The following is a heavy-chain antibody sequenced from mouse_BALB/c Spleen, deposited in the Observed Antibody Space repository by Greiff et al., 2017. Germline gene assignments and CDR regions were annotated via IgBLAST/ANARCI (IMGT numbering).Heavy chain of an antibody. Sequence: QVHVKQSGAELVRPGTSVKISCKASGYTFTNYWLGWVKQRPGHGLEWIGDIYPGGGYTNYNEKFKGKATLTADTSSSTAYMQLSSLTSEDSAVYFCAREGNYVDYAMDYWGQGTSVTVSS. D-gene: IGHD2-1*01. CDR1: GYTFTNYW. J-gene: IGHJ4*01. CDR3: AREGNYVDYAMDY. CDR2: IYPGGGYT. V-gene: IGHV1-63*02.